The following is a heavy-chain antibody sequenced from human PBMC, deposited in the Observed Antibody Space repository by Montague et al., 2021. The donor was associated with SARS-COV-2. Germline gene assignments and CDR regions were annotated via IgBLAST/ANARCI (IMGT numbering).Heavy chain of an antibody. V-gene: IGHV3-21*01. CDR3: ASSKPGAGVGDAFDV. J-gene: IGHJ3*01. CDR2: ISRGSSYI. CDR1: GFTFSSYT. Sequence: SLRLSCAASGFTFSSYTLNWVRQAPGKGLEWVSSISRGSSYIHYADSVKGRFTISRDNAENSLYLQMNSLRAEDTAVYYCASSKPGAGVGDAFDVWGQGTIVTVSS. D-gene: IGHD3-3*01.